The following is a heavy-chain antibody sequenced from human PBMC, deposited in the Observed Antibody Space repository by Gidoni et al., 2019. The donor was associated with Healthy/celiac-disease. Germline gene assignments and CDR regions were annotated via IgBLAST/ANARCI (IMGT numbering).Heavy chain of an antibody. Sequence: QVQLVESVGGVGQPGRSLRLSCAATGFTFSSYGMHWVRPAPGKGLSCVAVISYDGSNKYYADSAKVRFTISRDNRKNPLSLQMNSLSAEDPAVYYCASLYSSSPEAWFDPLGQGTLVTVSS. CDR1: GFTFSSYG. J-gene: IGHJ5*02. CDR3: ASLYSSSPEAWFDP. V-gene: IGHV3-30*03. CDR2: ISYDGSNK. D-gene: IGHD6-6*01.